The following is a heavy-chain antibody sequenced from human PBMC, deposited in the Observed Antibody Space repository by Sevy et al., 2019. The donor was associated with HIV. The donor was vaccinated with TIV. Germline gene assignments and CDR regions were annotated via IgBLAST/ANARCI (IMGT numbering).Heavy chain of an antibody. CDR3: ARAPDGSQGPGQYFQH. Sequence: ASVKVSCKASGYTFTNYFITWVRQAPGQGLEWMGRISTYNTNYAQKFQGRITMTTDTSTNTVYMELRSLRSDDTAVYYCARAPDGSQGPGQYFQHWDQGTLVTVSS. V-gene: IGHV1-18*01. CDR1: GYTFTNYF. J-gene: IGHJ1*01. CDR2: ISTYNT. D-gene: IGHD1-26*01.